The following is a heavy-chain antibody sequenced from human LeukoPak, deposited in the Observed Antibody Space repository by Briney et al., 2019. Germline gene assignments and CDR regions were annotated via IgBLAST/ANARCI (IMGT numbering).Heavy chain of an antibody. Sequence: TSETLSLTCAVSGGSISSSNWWSWVRQPPGKGLEWIGEIYHSGSINYKSSLKSRVTISVDKSKNQFSLKLSSVTAADTAVYYCARHIAGIWFGELEHLDYWGQGTLVTVSS. D-gene: IGHD3-10*01. V-gene: IGHV4-4*02. CDR1: GGSISSSNW. J-gene: IGHJ4*02. CDR2: IYHSGSI. CDR3: ARHIAGIWFGELEHLDY.